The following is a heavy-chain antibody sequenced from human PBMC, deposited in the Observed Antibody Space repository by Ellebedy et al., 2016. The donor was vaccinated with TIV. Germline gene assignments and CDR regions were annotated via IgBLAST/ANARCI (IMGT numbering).Heavy chain of an antibody. Sequence: SETLSLXXTVSGGSFSSYYWSWIRQSAGKGLEWIGRIFMSGSTSYNPSLKNRVTMSVDASTTQLSLNLSSVTAADTAVYYCARHHKPGASGSYYDDYWGQGTLVTVSS. V-gene: IGHV4-4*07. CDR1: GGSFSSYY. CDR2: IFMSGST. CDR3: ARHHKPGASGSYYDDY. J-gene: IGHJ4*02. D-gene: IGHD3-10*01.